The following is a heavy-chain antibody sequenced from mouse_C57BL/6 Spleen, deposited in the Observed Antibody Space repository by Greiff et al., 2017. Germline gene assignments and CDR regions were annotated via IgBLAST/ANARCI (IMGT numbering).Heavy chain of an antibody. Sequence: EVKLQQSGPELVKPGASVKMSCKASGYTFTDYNMHWVKQSHGKSLEWIGYINPNNGGTSYNQKFKGKATLTVNKSSSTAYMELRSLTSEDSAVYYCARSPDGYYDFDVWGTGTTVTVSS. D-gene: IGHD2-3*01. CDR3: ARSPDGYYDFDV. CDR2: INPNNGGT. V-gene: IGHV1-22*01. J-gene: IGHJ1*03. CDR1: GYTFTDYN.